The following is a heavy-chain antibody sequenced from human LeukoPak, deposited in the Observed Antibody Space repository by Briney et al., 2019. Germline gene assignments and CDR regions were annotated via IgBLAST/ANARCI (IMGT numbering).Heavy chain of an antibody. CDR2: IYHSGST. V-gene: IGHV4-38-2*02. CDR3: ARSGGPLNWFDP. J-gene: IGHJ5*02. CDR1: GYSISSGYY. Sequence: SETLSPTCTVSGYSISSGYYWGWIRQPPGKGLEWIGSIYHSGSTYYNPSLKSRVTISVDTSKNQFSLKLSSVTAADTAVYYCARSGGPLNWFDPWGQGTPVTVSS.